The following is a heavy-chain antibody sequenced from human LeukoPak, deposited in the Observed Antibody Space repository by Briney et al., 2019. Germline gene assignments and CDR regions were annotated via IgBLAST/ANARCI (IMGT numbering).Heavy chain of an antibody. D-gene: IGHD3-22*01. J-gene: IGHJ5*02. CDR1: GGSISSYN. V-gene: IGHV4-4*07. CDR2: IYTSGST. CDR3: ARGHYYDSSGYPPPFDP. Sequence: SETLSLTCTVSGGSISSYNWSWIRQPAGKGLEWIGRIYTSGSTNYNPSLKSRVTMSVDTSKNQFSLKLSSVTAADTAVYYCARGHYYDSSGYPPPFDPWGQGTLVTVSS.